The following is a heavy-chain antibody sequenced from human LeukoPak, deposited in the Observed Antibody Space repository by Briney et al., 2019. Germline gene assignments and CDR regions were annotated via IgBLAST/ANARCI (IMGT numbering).Heavy chain of an antibody. CDR2: ISYDGSNK. Sequence: GGSLRLSCAASGFTFSSYAMNWVRQAPGKGLEWVAVISYDGSNKYYADSVKGRFTISRDNSKNTLYLQMNSLRAEDTAVYYCARGTTTYYYYYGMDVWGQGTTVTVSS. CDR1: GFTFSSYA. V-gene: IGHV3-30*04. D-gene: IGHD1-14*01. CDR3: ARGTTTYYYYYGMDV. J-gene: IGHJ6*02.